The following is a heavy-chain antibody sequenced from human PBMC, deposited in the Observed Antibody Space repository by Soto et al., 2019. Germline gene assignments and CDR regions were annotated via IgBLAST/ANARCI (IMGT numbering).Heavy chain of an antibody. CDR1: GGSIRTSSFY. CDR2: IYYTGST. J-gene: IGHJ5*02. Sequence: QLQLQESGPGLVKPSETLSLTCTVSGGSIRTSSFYWGWIRQPPGKGLEWIGTIYYTGSTYYNPSLHSRVTISVDTSKNQFSLNLTSVTAADTAVYDCARTFLMGDPVVNWFDPWGQGTLVTVSS. D-gene: IGHD1-26*01. V-gene: IGHV4-39*01. CDR3: ARTFLMGDPVVNWFDP.